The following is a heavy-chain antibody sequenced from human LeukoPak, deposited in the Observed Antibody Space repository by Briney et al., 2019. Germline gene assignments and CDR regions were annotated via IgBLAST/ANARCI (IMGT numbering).Heavy chain of an antibody. CDR2: INPSGGGA. D-gene: IGHD3-10*01. V-gene: IGHV1-46*01. CDR1: GYTFTSYY. CDR3: ARGDGSGSYSEGFDY. J-gene: IGHJ4*02. Sequence: ASVKVSCKASGYTFTSYYMHWVRQAPGQGLEWMGIINPSGGGASYAQKFQGRVTMTRDMSTSTVYMELSSLRSEDTAVYYCARGDGSGSYSEGFDYWGQGTLVTVSS.